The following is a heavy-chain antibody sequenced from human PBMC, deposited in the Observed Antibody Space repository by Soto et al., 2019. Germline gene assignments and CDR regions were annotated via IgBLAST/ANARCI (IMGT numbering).Heavy chain of an antibody. J-gene: IGHJ5*02. CDR3: ASYCSSTSCYHNWFDP. CDR1: GGSISSGDYY. D-gene: IGHD2-2*01. CDR2: IYYSGST. Sequence: SETLSLTCTVSGGSISSGDYYWSWIRQPPGKGLEWIGYIYYSGSTYYNPSLKSRVTISVDTSKNQFSLKLSSVTAADTAVYYCASYCSSTSCYHNWFDPWGQGTLVTVSS. V-gene: IGHV4-30-4*01.